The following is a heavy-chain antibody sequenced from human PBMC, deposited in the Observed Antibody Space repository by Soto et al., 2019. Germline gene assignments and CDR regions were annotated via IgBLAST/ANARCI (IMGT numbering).Heavy chain of an antibody. CDR2: IYYSGST. CDR1: GGSISSYY. Sequence: PSETLSLTCTVSGGSISSYYWSWIRQPPGKGLEWIGYIYYSGSTNYNPSLKSRVTISVDTSKNQFSLKLSSVTAADTAVYYCARERLLHENWFDPWGQGTLVTVSS. CDR3: ARERLLHENWFDP. J-gene: IGHJ5*02. D-gene: IGHD2-15*01. V-gene: IGHV4-59*01.